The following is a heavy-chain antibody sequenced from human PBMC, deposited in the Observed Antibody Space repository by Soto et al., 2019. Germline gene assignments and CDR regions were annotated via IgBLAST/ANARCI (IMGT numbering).Heavy chain of an antibody. Sequence: PSETLSLSCTVSGGSVSSGSYYWSWIRQPPGKGLEWIGYIYYSGSTNYNPSLKSRVTISVDTSKNQFSLKLSSVTAADTAVYYCATAAAGTHYGMDVWGQGTTVTVSS. V-gene: IGHV4-61*01. CDR3: ATAAAGTHYGMDV. J-gene: IGHJ6*02. CDR1: GGSVSSGSYY. CDR2: IYYSGST. D-gene: IGHD6-13*01.